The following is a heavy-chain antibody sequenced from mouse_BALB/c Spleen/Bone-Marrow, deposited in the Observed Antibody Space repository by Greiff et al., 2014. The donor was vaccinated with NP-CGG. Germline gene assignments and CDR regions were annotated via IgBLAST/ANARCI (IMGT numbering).Heavy chain of an antibody. CDR3: ARASVVPYYFDF. V-gene: IGHV1-9*01. CDR2: ILPGSGTA. D-gene: IGHD1-1*01. J-gene: IGHJ2*01. Sequence: QVQLNESGAELMKPGASVKISCKATGYTFSNYWIDWGKQRPGHGLEWIGEILPGSGTANYNEKFKGKATFTADTSSNTAYMQLSSLTSEDSALYYCARASVVPYYFDFWGQGTTLTVSS. CDR1: GYTFSNYW.